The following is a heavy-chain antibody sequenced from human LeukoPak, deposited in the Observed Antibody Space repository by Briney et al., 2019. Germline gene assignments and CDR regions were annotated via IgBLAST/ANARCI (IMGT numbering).Heavy chain of an antibody. V-gene: IGHV3-30-3*01. D-gene: IGHD6-19*01. J-gene: IGHJ4*02. Sequence: PGRSLRLSCAASGFTFSSYAMHWVRQAPGKGLEWVAVISYDGSNKYYADSVKGRFTISRDNSKNTLYLQMNSLRAEDTAVYYCAKARRLVLPLDTLVDYWGQGTLVTVSS. CDR3: AKARRLVLPLDTLVDY. CDR2: ISYDGSNK. CDR1: GFTFSSYA.